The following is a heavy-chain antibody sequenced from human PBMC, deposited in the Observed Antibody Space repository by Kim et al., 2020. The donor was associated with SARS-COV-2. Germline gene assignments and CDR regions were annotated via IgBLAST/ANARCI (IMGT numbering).Heavy chain of an antibody. D-gene: IGHD6-6*01. Sequence: SETLSLTCAVYGGSFSGYYWSWIRQPPGKGLEWIGEINHSGSTNYNPSLKSRVTISVDTSKNQFSLKLSSVTAADTAVYYCARRSDEDSRSRLDYWGQGT. CDR3: ARRSDEDSRSRLDY. V-gene: IGHV4-34*01. J-gene: IGHJ4*02. CDR1: GGSFSGYY. CDR2: INHSGST.